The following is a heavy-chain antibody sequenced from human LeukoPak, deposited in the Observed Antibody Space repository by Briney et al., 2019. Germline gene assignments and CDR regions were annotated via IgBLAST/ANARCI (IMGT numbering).Heavy chain of an antibody. D-gene: IGHD6-13*01. Sequence: GSSVKVSCKASGGTFSSYAISWVRQAPGQGLEWMGGVIPIFGTANYAQKFQGRVTITADESTSTAYMELSSLRSEDTAVYYCARDESIAAAGFDYWGQGTLVTVSS. V-gene: IGHV1-69*01. CDR3: ARDESIAAAGFDY. CDR2: VIPIFGTA. J-gene: IGHJ4*02. CDR1: GGTFSSYA.